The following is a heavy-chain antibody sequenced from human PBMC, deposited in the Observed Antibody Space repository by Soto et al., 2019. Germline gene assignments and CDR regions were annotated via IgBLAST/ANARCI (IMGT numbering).Heavy chain of an antibody. CDR1: GYTFTHYY. V-gene: IGHV1-46*01. Sequence: QVQLQQSGAEVKKPGATVKLSCRTSGYTFTHYYIHWVRQAPGQGLEWLGIINPTSSSTNYAQEFQGIGTLTLDTSTTIVYLDLSGLRAEDTAIFYCARALAAGAQWRQGPRVTVSS. CDR3: ARALAAGAQ. D-gene: IGHD6-13*01. CDR2: INPTSSST. J-gene: IGHJ4*02.